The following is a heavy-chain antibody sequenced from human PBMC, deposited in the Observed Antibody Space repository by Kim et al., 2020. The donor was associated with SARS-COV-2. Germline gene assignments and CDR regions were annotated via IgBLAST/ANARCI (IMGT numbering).Heavy chain of an antibody. D-gene: IGHD2-15*01. V-gene: IGHV3-30*01. J-gene: IGHJ3*02. Sequence: YDAESVKGRFTISRDSSKNTLYLQMNSLRPEDTAVYYCAREAGGDAFDIWGQGTLVTVSS. CDR3: AREAGGDAFDI.